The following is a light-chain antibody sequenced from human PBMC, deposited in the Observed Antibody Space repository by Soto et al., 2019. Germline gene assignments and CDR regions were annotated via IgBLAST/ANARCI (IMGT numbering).Light chain of an antibody. J-gene: IGKJ2*01. CDR3: QQYDNSPYT. CDR2: GAS. V-gene: IGKV3-20*01. CDR1: QSVSSSN. Sequence: VLTQSPGTLSLSPEERAILSCRASQSVSSSNLAWYQKKPGQAPRVLIYGASSRATGIPDRFSGSGSGTDFTLTISRLEPEDFAVYYCQQYDNSPYTFGQGTNLEIK.